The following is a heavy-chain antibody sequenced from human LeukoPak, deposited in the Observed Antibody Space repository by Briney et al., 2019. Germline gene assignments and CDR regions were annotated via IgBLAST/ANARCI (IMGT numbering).Heavy chain of an antibody. Sequence: PGGSLRLSCAASGFTFNSFLMHWVRDAPGKGLMWVSYVSRDGVATQYADSVKGRFTISRDNAKNTLYLHMNSLRADDTAIYYCARAQGAPYPYYMGVWGKGTTVIVS. V-gene: IGHV3-74*01. CDR3: ARAQGAPYPYYMGV. CDR1: GFTFNSFL. J-gene: IGHJ6*03. D-gene: IGHD3-16*01. CDR2: VSRDGVAT.